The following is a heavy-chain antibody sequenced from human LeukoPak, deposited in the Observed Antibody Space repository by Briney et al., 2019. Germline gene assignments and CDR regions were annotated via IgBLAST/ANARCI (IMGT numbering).Heavy chain of an antibody. Sequence: PSETLSLTCTVSGGSISSSSYYWGWIRQPPGKGLEWIGSIYYSGSTYYNPSLKSRVTISVDTSKNQFSLKVSSVTAADTAVYYCARDRVGASDWGQGTLVTVSS. CDR1: GGSISSSSYY. J-gene: IGHJ1*01. D-gene: IGHD1-26*01. CDR2: IYYSGST. V-gene: IGHV4-39*02. CDR3: ARDRVGASD.